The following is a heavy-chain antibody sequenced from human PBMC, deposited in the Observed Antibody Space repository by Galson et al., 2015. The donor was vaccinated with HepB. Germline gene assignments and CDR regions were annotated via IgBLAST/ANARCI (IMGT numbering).Heavy chain of an antibody. J-gene: IGHJ5*02. D-gene: IGHD2-15*01. CDR1: GYTFTGYY. V-gene: IGHV1-2*06. Sequence: SVKVSCKASGYTFTGYYMHWVRQAPGQGLEWMGRINPNSGGTNYAQKFQGRVTMTRDTSISTAYMELSRLRSDDTAVYYCARARGVVVVAALPPTGWFDPWGQGTLVTVSS. CDR2: INPNSGGT. CDR3: ARARGVVVVAALPPTGWFDP.